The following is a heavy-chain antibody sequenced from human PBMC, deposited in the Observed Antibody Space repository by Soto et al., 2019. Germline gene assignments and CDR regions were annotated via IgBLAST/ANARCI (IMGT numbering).Heavy chain of an antibody. D-gene: IGHD2-15*01. J-gene: IGHJ6*02. CDR2: INPNSGGT. CDR1: GYTFTGYY. CDR3: ARGRRNCSGGSRYGYYYYYGMDV. Sequence: ASVKVSCKASGYTFTGYYMHWVRQAPGQGLEWMGWINPNSGGTNYAQKFQGWVTMTRDTSISTAYMELSRLRSDDTAVYYCARGRRNCSGGSRYGYYYYYGMDVWGQGTTVTVSS. V-gene: IGHV1-2*04.